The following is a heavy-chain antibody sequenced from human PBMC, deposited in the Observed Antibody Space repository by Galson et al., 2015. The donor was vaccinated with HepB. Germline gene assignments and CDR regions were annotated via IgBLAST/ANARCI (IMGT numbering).Heavy chain of an antibody. V-gene: IGHV3-30-3*01. CDR2: ISYDGSNK. CDR1: GFTFSSYA. J-gene: IGHJ4*02. D-gene: IGHD3-3*01. Sequence: SLRLSCAASGFTFSSYAMHWVRQAPGKGLEWVAVISYDGSNKYYADSVKGRFTISRDNSKNTLYLQMNSLRAEDTAVYYCARGHGTYYDFWSGPCFDYWGQGTLVTVSS. CDR3: ARGHGTYYDFWSGPCFDY.